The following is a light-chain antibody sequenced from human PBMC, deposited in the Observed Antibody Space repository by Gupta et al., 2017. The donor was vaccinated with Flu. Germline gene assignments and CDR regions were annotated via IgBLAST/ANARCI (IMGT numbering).Light chain of an antibody. CDR3: AAWDDSLNGRV. J-gene: IGLJ3*02. CDR2: NNN. CDR1: SSNIGSNT. V-gene: IGLV1-44*01. Sequence: QSVLTQPPSASGAPGQRVTIPCSGSSSNIGSNTVNWYQQLPGTAPKLLIYNNNKRPSGVPDRFSGSKSGTSASLAISGLQSEDEADYYCAAWDDSLNGRVFGGGTKLTVL.